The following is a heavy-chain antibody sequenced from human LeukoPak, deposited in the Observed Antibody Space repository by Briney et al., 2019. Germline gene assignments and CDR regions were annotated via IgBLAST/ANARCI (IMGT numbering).Heavy chain of an antibody. CDR2: IYYSGST. CDR3: ARVDSSTYCSSGSCYPDYYYGMDV. Sequence: SETLSLTCTVSGGSISSYYWSWIRQPPGKGLEWIGYIYYSGSTNYNPSLKSRVTISVDTSKNQFSLKLSSVTAADTAVYYCARVDSSTYCSSGSCYPDYYYGMDVWGQGTTVTVSS. CDR1: GGSISSYY. J-gene: IGHJ6*02. D-gene: IGHD2-15*01. V-gene: IGHV4-59*01.